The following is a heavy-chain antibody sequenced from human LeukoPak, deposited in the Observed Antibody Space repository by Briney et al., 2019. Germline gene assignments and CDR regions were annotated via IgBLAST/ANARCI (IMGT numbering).Heavy chain of an antibody. CDR1: GFTFTTYW. V-gene: IGHV3-74*01. J-gene: IGHJ3*02. CDR2: INTDGTST. D-gene: IGHD3-22*01. CDR3: AKGTNVGQIGVEYDASEI. Sequence: GGSLRLSCAASGFTFTTYWMHWVRQAPGKGLVWVSRINTDGTSTSYADSVKGRFTISRDNAKNTPYLQMNSLRVEDTAVYYCAKGTNVGQIGVEYDASEIWGQGTMVTVSS.